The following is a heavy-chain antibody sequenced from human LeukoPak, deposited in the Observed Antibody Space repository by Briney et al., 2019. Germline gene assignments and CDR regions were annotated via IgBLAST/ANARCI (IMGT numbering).Heavy chain of an antibody. V-gene: IGHV3-30*18. CDR1: GFTFSSYG. CDR2: ISHDGNSK. CDR3: AKSGCSNTNCYLNY. Sequence: PGGSLRLSCAASGFTFSSYGMHWVRQAPGKGLEWVAVISHDGNSKYYADSVKGRFTISRDNSKNTLYLQMNSLRAEDTAVYHCAKSGCSNTNCYLNYWGRGTLVTVSS. J-gene: IGHJ4*02. D-gene: IGHD2-2*01.